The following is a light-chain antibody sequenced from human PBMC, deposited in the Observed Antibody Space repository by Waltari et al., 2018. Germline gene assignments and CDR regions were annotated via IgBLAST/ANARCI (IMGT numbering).Light chain of an antibody. V-gene: IGKV1-5*03. J-gene: IGKJ4*01. Sequence: DIQMTQSPSTLSASVGDRVTITCRASQSISNWLAWYQQKPGKAPNLLIYKASSLQSGVPSRFSGSGSGTEFTLTISSLQPDDFATYYCQQYTTSLTFGGGTTVEIK. CDR2: KAS. CDR1: QSISNW. CDR3: QQYTTSLT.